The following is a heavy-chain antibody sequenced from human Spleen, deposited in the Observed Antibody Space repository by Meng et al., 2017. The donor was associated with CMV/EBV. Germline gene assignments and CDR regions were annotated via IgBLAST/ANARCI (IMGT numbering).Heavy chain of an antibody. V-gene: IGHV1-69*04. CDR3: ARETKDDYNYNGMGV. Sequence: SVKVSCKASGGTFSRYSISWVRQAPGQGLEWMGRIIPILGIANHAQKFQGRVTITADKSTSMAYMDLSSLRSEDTAVYYCARETKDDYNYNGMGVWGQGTTVTVSS. CDR2: IIPILGIA. CDR1: GGTFSRYS. J-gene: IGHJ6*02.